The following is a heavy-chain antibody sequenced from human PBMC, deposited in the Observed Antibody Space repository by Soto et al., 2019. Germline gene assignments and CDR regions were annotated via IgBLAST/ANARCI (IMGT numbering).Heavy chain of an antibody. J-gene: IGHJ6*02. Sequence: EVQLLESGGGLVQPGGSLRLSCAASGFTFSSYAMSWVRQAPGKGLEWVSAISGSGGSTYYADSVKGRFTISRDNSKNTLYLRINSLRAEDTAVYYCAKGGVVISGDGMDVWGQGTTVTVSS. CDR3: AKGGVVISGDGMDV. CDR1: GFTFSSYA. V-gene: IGHV3-23*01. CDR2: ISGSGGST. D-gene: IGHD3-3*01.